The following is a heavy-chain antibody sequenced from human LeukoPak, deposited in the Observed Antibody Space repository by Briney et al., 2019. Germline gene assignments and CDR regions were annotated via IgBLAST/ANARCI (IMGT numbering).Heavy chain of an antibody. CDR3: AKGPDDYDSSGYPIFDY. J-gene: IGHJ4*02. V-gene: IGHV3-30*18. CDR2: IVYDGSNK. Sequence: GRSLRLSCATSGFTFSSYGIHWVRQAPGEGLEWVALIVYDGSNKYYADSVKGRFTISRDNSKNTLYLQMNSLRAEDTAVYYCAKGPDDYDSSGYPIFDYWGQGTLVTVSS. CDR1: GFTFSSYG. D-gene: IGHD3-22*01.